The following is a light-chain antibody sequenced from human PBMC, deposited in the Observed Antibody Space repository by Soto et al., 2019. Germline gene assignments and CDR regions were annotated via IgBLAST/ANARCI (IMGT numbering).Light chain of an antibody. CDR2: EVS. CDR1: SSDVGSYNR. Sequence: QSVLTQPPSVSGSPGQSVTISCTGTSSDVGSYNRVSWFQQPPGTAPKVMIYEVSNRPSGVPDRFSGSKSGNTASLTTSGLQAEDEADYYCRSYTSSSTYVFGTGTKVTVL. CDR3: RSYTSSSTYV. V-gene: IGLV2-18*03. J-gene: IGLJ1*01.